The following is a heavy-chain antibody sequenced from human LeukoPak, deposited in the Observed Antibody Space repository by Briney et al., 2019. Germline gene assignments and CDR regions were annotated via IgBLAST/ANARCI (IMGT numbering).Heavy chain of an antibody. V-gene: IGHV4-61*01. CDR1: GGSISSSSYY. Sequence: PSEALSLTCTVSGGSISSSSYYWSWIRQPPGKGLEWIGYIYYSGSTNYNPSLKSRVTISVDTSKNQFSLKLSSVTAADTAVYYCARGGDSSSSGYYYYYYYMDVWGKGTTVTVSS. J-gene: IGHJ6*03. D-gene: IGHD6-6*01. CDR2: IYYSGST. CDR3: ARGGDSSSSGYYYYYYYMDV.